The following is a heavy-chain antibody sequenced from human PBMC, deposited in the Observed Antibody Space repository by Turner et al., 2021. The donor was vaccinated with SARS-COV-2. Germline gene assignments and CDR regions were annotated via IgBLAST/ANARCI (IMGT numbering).Heavy chain of an antibody. CDR2: IYYSGST. CDR3: ASQEALVPSYYYYYYGMDV. V-gene: IGHV4-39*01. Sequence: QLQLQASSPGLEKPSEILSRPCSVSGGSINGNSNYWGWIRQPPGNGLEWIGSIYYSGSTYYNPSLKSRVTISVDTAKNQFSLKLSSVTAADTAVYYCASQEALVPSYYYYYYGMDVWGQGTTVTVSS. J-gene: IGHJ6*02. CDR1: GGSINGNSNY. D-gene: IGHD3-10*01.